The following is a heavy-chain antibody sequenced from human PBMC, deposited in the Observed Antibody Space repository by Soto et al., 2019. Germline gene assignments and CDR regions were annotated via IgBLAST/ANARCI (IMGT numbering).Heavy chain of an antibody. V-gene: IGHV1-18*01. CDR2: ISAYDGNT. CDR3: AREEGLNDAFDI. J-gene: IGHJ3*02. CDR1: GYTFTSYC. Sequence: ASVKVSCKASGYTFTSYCISWVRQAPGQGLEWMGWISAYDGNTNYAQKLQGRVTMTTDTSTSTAYMELRSLRSDDTAVYYCAREEGLNDAFDIWGQGTMVTVSS.